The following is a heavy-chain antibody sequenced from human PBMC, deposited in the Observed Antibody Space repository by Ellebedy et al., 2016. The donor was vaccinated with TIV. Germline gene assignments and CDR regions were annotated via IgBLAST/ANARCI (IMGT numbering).Heavy chain of an antibody. CDR1: GFTFSSYA. CDR2: LSSSRGDST. V-gene: IGHV3-23*01. D-gene: IGHD1-26*01. J-gene: IGHJ4*02. CDR3: AKWPTGAGVDY. Sequence: PGGSLRLSCAASGFTFSSYAMSWVRQAPGKGLAWVSALSSSRGDSTFYADSVRGRFTISRDNSKNTLYLQMNSLRAEETAVYYCAKWPTGAGVDYWGQGTLVTVSS.